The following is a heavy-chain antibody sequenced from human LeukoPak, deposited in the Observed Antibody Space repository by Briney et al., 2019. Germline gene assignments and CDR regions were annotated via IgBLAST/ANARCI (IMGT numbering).Heavy chain of an antibody. CDR1: GFAFSNTG. V-gene: IGHV3-21*04. CDR3: ARVPRAAVVY. D-gene: IGHD6-25*01. J-gene: IGHJ4*02. Sequence: KAGGSLRLSCAASGFAFSNTGMAWVRQAPGRGLEWVSTISPTAEGTHYADSVKGRFTISRDNAKNSLYLQMNSLRAEDTAVYYCARVPRAAVVYWGQGTLVTVSS. CDR2: ISPTAEGT.